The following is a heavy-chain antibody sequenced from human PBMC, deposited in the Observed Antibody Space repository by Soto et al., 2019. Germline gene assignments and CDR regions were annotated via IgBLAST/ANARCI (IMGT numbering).Heavy chain of an antibody. CDR2: INAGNGNT. V-gene: IGHV1-3*01. Sequence: ASVKVSCKASGYTFSMYAMHWVRRAPGQRLEWMGWINAGNGNTKYSQKFQGRVTITRDTSASTAYMELSSLRSDDTAVYYCARDRGFTMRWFDPWGQGTLVTVSS. CDR1: GYTFSMYA. D-gene: IGHD3-10*01. CDR3: ARDRGFTMRWFDP. J-gene: IGHJ5*02.